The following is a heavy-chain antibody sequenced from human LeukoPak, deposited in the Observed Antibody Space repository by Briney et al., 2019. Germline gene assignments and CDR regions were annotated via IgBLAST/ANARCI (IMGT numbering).Heavy chain of an antibody. V-gene: IGHV4-39*01. J-gene: IGHJ4*02. CDR2: IYYSGST. Sequence: KPSETLSLTCTVSGGSISSSSYYWGWIRQPPGKGLEWIGSIYYSGSTYYNPSLKSRVTISVDTSKNQFSLKLSSVTAADTAVYYCARQTKNMIVVVITTGHFDYWGQGTLVTVSS. CDR1: GGSISSSSYY. D-gene: IGHD3-22*01. CDR3: ARQTKNMIVVVITTGHFDY.